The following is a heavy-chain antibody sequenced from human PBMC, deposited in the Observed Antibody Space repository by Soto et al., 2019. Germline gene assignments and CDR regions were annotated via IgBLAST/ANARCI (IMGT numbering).Heavy chain of an antibody. CDR2: IIPIFGTE. V-gene: IGHV1-69*01. D-gene: IGHD3-22*01. J-gene: IGHJ4*02. CDR1: GGTFSSYA. CDR3: ARRMKDYYDSSGYHFDY. Sequence: QVQLVQSGAEVKKPGSSVKVSCKASGGTFSSYAISWVRQAPGQGLEWMGGIIPIFGTENYAQKFQGRVTITADESTSTAYMELSSLRSVDTAVYYCARRMKDYYDSSGYHFDYWCQGTLVTVSS.